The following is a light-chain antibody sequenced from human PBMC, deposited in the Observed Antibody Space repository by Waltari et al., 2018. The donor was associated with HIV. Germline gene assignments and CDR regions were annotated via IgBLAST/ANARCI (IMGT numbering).Light chain of an antibody. V-gene: IGLV1-51*01. J-gene: IGLJ2*01. CDR3: GTWDSSLSAVL. CDR1: SSNIGNNY. CDR2: ENK. Sequence: QSVLTQPPSVSAAPGQKVTISCSGSSSNIGNNYVSWYQQLPGTAPKLLIYENKKRPSGIPDRFSGSKSGTSATLGITGLQTGDEADYYCGTWDSSLSAVLFGGGTKLTVL.